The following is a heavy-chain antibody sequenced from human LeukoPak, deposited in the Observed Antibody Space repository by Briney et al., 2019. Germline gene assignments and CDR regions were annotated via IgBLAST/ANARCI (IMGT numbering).Heavy chain of an antibody. CDR1: GGSISTYY. V-gene: IGHV4-4*07. D-gene: IGHD3-3*01. CDR3: ARARTPRFLEWLQGVWFDP. Sequence: SETLSLTCIVSGGSISTYYWSWIRQPAGKGLEWIGRIYISGSTNYKPSLRSRVTISVDTSKNQFSLKLSSVTAADTAVYYCARARTPRFLEWLQGVWFDPWGQGTLVTVSS. CDR2: IYISGST. J-gene: IGHJ5*02.